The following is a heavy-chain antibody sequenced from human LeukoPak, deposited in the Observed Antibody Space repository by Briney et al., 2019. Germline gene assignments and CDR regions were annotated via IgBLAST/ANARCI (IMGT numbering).Heavy chain of an antibody. V-gene: IGHV1-8*01. CDR3: ARVVAARGGFLRYYFDY. CDR2: MNPNSGNT. Sequence: ASVKVSRKASGYTFTSYDINWVRQATGQGLEWMGWMNPNSGNTGYAQKFQGRVTMTRNTSISTAYMELSSLRSEDTAVYYCARVVAARGGFLRYYFDYWGQGTLVTVSS. D-gene: IGHD6-6*01. CDR1: GYTFTSYD. J-gene: IGHJ4*02.